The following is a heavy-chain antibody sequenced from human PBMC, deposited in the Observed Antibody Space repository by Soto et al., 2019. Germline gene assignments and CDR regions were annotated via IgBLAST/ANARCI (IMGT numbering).Heavy chain of an antibody. CDR3: AKFECHPLECWYLDF. Sequence: EVQLLESGGGLVQPGGSLRLSCAASGFTFSAYAMGWVRQAPGKGLEWVSTINGGGGATHYADAVKGRFTISRDDSKNTMYAQMNCLRAEDTAVYYCAKFECHPLECWYLDFWGRGTLVTVSS. V-gene: IGHV3-23*01. J-gene: IGHJ2*01. CDR1: GFTFSAYA. CDR2: INGGGGAT. D-gene: IGHD1-1*01.